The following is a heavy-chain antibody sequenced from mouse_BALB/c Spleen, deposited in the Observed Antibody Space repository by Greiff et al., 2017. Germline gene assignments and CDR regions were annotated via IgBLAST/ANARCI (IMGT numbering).Heavy chain of an antibody. Sequence: EVQLVESGGDLVKPGGSLKLSCAASGFTFSSYGMSWVRQTPDKRLEWVATISSGGSYTYYPDSVKGRFTISRDNAKNTLYLQMSSLKSEDTAMYYCARDYGYGGYYAMDYWGQGTSVTVSS. V-gene: IGHV5-6*01. CDR3: ARDYGYGGYYAMDY. CDR2: ISSGGSYT. CDR1: GFTFSSYG. D-gene: IGHD1-2*01. J-gene: IGHJ4*01.